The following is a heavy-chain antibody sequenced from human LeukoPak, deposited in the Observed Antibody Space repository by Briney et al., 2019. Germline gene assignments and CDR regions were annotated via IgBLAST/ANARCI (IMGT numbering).Heavy chain of an antibody. D-gene: IGHD1-7*01. Sequence: GGSLRLSCAASGFTFDDYGMSWVRQAPGKGLEWVAFIRYDGSNKYYADSVKGRFTISRDNSENTLYLQMNSLRAEDTAVYYCAKDKGKANYYFDYWGQGTLVTVSS. CDR3: AKDKGKANYYFDY. V-gene: IGHV3-30*02. CDR1: GFTFDDYG. J-gene: IGHJ4*02. CDR2: IRYDGSNK.